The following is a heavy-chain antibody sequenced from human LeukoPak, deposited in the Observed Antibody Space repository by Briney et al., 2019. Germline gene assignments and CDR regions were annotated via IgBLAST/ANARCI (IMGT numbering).Heavy chain of an antibody. CDR1: GYTFTSYG. Sequence: GASVKVSCKASGYTFTSYGISWVRQAPGQGLEWMGWISAYNGNTNYAQKLQGRVTMTTDTSTSTAYMELSSLRSEDTAVYYCARDSTTYCSSTSCYVRGKLRWFDPWGQGTLVTVSS. J-gene: IGHJ5*02. CDR3: ARDSTTYCSSTSCYVRGKLRWFDP. CDR2: ISAYNGNT. D-gene: IGHD2-2*01. V-gene: IGHV1-18*01.